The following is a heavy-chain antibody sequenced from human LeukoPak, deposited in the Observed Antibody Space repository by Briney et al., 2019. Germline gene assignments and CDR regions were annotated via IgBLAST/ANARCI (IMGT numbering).Heavy chain of an antibody. Sequence: ASVKVSCKASGGTFSSYAISWVRQAPEQGLELMGWIKPKSGATAYAQKFQGRVTMTRDTAINTAYLELSSLTSDDTAVYYCARVREWEEISGAIPDYFDYWGQGTLITVSS. D-gene: IGHD3-3*01. CDR3: ARVREWEEISGAIPDYFDY. V-gene: IGHV1-2*02. J-gene: IGHJ4*02. CDR2: IKPKSGAT. CDR1: GGTFSSYA.